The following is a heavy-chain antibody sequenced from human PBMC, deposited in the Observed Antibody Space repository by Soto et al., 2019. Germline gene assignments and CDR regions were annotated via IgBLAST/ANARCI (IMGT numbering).Heavy chain of an antibody. Sequence: EVQLLESGGGLVQPGGSLSLYCAGSGFALSGFAMNWVRQAPGKGLEWVSASSGTGINAYYAESVRGRFTVYRDNSRNTVFLQMNRLRVEDTAVYYCANVLGWGQGTLVTVSS. CDR1: GFALSGFA. V-gene: IGHV3-23*01. CDR2: SSGTGINA. CDR3: ANVLG. J-gene: IGHJ4*02.